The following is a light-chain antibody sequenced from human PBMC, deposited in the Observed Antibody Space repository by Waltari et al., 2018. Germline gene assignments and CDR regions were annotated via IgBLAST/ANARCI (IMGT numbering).Light chain of an antibody. CDR1: STAVGSSNS. J-gene: IGLJ3*02. CDR3: TSQSTNNVVL. CDR2: DVS. V-gene: IGLV2-14*03. Sequence: SALTQPASVSGSPGQSITIPCTGTSTAVGSSNSVSWSQHLPGQGPKVIIDDVSDRPSGVSARFSGSKSGNTASLTISGLQAEDEANYYCTSQSTNNVVLFGGGTKVTVL.